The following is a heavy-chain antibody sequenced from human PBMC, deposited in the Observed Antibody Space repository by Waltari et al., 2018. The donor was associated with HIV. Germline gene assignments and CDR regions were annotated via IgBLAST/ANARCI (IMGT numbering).Heavy chain of an antibody. CDR2: IYLDYTS. CDR1: SFSVNNTY. CDR3: AKGVRYYSF. V-gene: IGHV3-53*02. J-gene: IGHJ4*02. Sequence: EAQFVETGGTLIRPGGSLRLACSPISFSVNNTYVTWIRLAPNRGLEWVSTIYLDYTSHYAESVKGRFVISRDKSTNTVYLLLRYLIFDDTATYFCAKGVRYYSFWGQGTPVTVSS. D-gene: IGHD2-15*01.